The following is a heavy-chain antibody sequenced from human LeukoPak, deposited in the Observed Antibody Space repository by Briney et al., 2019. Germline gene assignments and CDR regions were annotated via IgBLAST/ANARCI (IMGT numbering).Heavy chain of an antibody. D-gene: IGHD5-18*01. Sequence: GGSLRLSCAAPGFTFSSYAMSWVRQAPGKGLEWVSAISGSGGSTYYADSVKGRFTISRDNSKNTLYLQMNSLRAEDTAVYYCAKDKEGGYRYGPDAFDIWGQGTMVTVSS. J-gene: IGHJ3*02. V-gene: IGHV3-23*01. CDR2: ISGSGGST. CDR1: GFTFSSYA. CDR3: AKDKEGGYRYGPDAFDI.